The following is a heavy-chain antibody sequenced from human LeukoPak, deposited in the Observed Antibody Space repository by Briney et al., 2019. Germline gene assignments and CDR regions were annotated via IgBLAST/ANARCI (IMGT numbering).Heavy chain of an antibody. V-gene: IGHV3-23*01. D-gene: IGHD3-22*01. J-gene: IGHJ4*02. Sequence: GGSLRLSCAASGFTFSIYAMSWVRQAPGKGLEWVSAISGSGGSTYYADSGKGRFTISRDNSKNTLYLQMNSLRAEGTAVYYCAKDPSYYDSSGYPTQYFDYWGQGTLVTVSS. CDR2: ISGSGGST. CDR1: GFTFSIYA. CDR3: AKDPSYYDSSGYPTQYFDY.